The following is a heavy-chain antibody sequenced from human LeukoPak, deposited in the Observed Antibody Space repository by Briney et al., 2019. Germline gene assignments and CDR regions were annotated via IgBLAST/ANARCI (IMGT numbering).Heavy chain of an antibody. D-gene: IGHD3-3*01. J-gene: IGHJ3*02. CDR2: INHSGST. Sequence: SETLSLTCAVYGGSFSGYYWSWIRQPPGKGLEWIGEINHSGSTNYNPSLKSRVTISVDTSKNQFSLKLSSVTAADTAVYYCARLSTIFGVVTLDAFDIWGQGTMVTVSS. V-gene: IGHV4-34*01. CDR1: GGSFSGYY. CDR3: ARLSTIFGVVTLDAFDI.